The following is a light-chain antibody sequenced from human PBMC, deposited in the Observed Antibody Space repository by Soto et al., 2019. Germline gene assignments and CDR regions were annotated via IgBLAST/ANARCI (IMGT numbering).Light chain of an antibody. CDR3: SSYTSSSTVV. CDR1: SSDVGGYNY. Sequence: QSVLTQPASVSGSPGESITISCTGPSSDVGGYNYVSWYQQPPGKAPKLMIYEVSNRPSGVSNRFSGSKSGNTASLTISGLQAEDEADYYCSSYTSSSTVVFGGGTQLTVL. J-gene: IGLJ2*01. V-gene: IGLV2-14*01. CDR2: EVS.